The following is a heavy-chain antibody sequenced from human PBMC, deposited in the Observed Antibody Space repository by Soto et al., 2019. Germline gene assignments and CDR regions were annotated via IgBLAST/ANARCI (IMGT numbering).Heavy chain of an antibody. CDR1: GVSISSDEYF. CDR3: ARGSDVMARGVTFFDY. CDR2: IYRSGTI. D-gene: IGHD3-10*01. J-gene: IGHJ4*02. Sequence: PSETLSLTXTVSGVSISSDEYFWSWIRQSPGKGLEMIGYIYRSGTIFSNPSLESRVAMSVDRSKSQFSLELSSVTAADTAVYYGARGSDVMARGVTFFDYWGQGILVTVSS. V-gene: IGHV4-30-4*01.